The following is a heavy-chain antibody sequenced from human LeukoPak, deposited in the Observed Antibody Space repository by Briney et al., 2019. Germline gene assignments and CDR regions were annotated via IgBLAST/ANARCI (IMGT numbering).Heavy chain of an antibody. V-gene: IGHV3-23*01. CDR2: ISGSGGST. Sequence: GGSLRLSCAASGFTFSSYAMSWVRQAPGKGLQWVSAISGSGGSTYYADSVKGRFAISRDNSKNTLYLQMNSLRAEDTAVYYCAKDDRTTPVSYFDNWGQGTLVTVSS. CDR1: GFTFSSYA. J-gene: IGHJ4*02. D-gene: IGHD4-17*01. CDR3: AKDDRTTPVSYFDN.